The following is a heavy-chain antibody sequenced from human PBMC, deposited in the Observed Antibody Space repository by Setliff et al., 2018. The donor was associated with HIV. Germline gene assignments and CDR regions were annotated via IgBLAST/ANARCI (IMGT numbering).Heavy chain of an antibody. CDR2: VIPSFATA. CDR3: ANPHDGGAFDV. J-gene: IGHJ3*01. CDR1: GGTFKNLA. Sequence: SVKVSCKASGGTFKNLAISWVRQAPGQGLEWMGGVIPSFATANYAQKFQGRITINADELTSTVYMDLNSLKSEDSAVYYCANPHDGGAFDVWGQGTAVTVSS. V-gene: IGHV1-69*13. D-gene: IGHD1-1*01.